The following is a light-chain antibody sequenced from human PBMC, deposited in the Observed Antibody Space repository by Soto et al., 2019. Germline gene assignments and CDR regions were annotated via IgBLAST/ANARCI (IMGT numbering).Light chain of an antibody. CDR3: RQRSNWPGCT. J-gene: IGKJ2*02. Sequence: EIVLTQSPATLSLSPGERAALSCRASQSVSSLLAWYQQKPGQAPRLLIYDASNRATGIPARFSGSGSGTDFTLTISSLEPEDSAVYYCRQRSNWPGCTFGQGTKLEIK. CDR2: DAS. CDR1: QSVSSL. V-gene: IGKV3-11*01.